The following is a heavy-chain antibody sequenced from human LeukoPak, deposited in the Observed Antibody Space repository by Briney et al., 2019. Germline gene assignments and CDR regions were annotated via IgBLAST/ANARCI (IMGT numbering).Heavy chain of an antibody. CDR2: MNPNSGNT. J-gene: IGHJ4*02. V-gene: IGHV1-8*01. D-gene: IGHD2-2*01. CDR1: GYTFTSYD. Sequence: GASVKVSCKASGYTFTSYDINWVRQATGQGLEWMGWMNPNSGNTGYAQKFQGRVTMTRNTSISTAYMELSSLRSEDTAVYYCARIWRGDCSSTSCDAFDIWGQGTLVTVSS. CDR3: ARIWRGDCSSTSCDAFDI.